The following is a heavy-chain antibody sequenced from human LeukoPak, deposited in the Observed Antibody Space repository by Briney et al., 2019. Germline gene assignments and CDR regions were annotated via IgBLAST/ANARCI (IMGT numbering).Heavy chain of an antibody. D-gene: IGHD5-18*01. CDR3: AKDIGERGYKDY. V-gene: IGHV3-43*02. CDR1: GFTFKDYA. CDR2: ISGHGGTT. J-gene: IGHJ4*02. Sequence: PGGSLRLSCAASGFTFKDYAMHWVRQAPGKGLEWVSLISGHGGTTFYGDSVKGRFTISRDNSKNSLYLQMNSLRTEDTAFYFCAKDIGERGYKDYWGQGTLVTASS.